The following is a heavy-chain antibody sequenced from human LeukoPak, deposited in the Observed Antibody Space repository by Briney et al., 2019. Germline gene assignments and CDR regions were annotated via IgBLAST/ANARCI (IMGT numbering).Heavy chain of an antibody. CDR3: ARHDSSSANYYYYMGV. Sequence: SETLSLTCTVSGYSISSGYYWSWIRQPPGKGLEWIGEINHSGSTNYNPSLKSRVTISVDTSKYQFSLKLSSVTAADTAVYYCARHDSSSANYYYYMGVWGKGTTVTISS. CDR1: GYSISSGYY. CDR2: INHSGST. D-gene: IGHD6-13*01. J-gene: IGHJ6*03. V-gene: IGHV4-38-2*02.